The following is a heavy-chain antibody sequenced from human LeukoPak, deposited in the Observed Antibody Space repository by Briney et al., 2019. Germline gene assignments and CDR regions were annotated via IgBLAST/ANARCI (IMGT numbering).Heavy chain of an antibody. CDR1: GYTFTSYG. CDR3: ARGTPSGWYGAVY. J-gene: IGHJ4*02. Sequence: ASVKVSCKASGYTFTSYGISWVRQAPGQGLEWMGWMNPDSGNTGYAQKFQGRVTMTRNTSINTAYMELSSLRSEDTAVYYCARGTPSGWYGAVYWGQGTLVTVSS. V-gene: IGHV1-8*02. CDR2: MNPDSGNT. D-gene: IGHD6-19*01.